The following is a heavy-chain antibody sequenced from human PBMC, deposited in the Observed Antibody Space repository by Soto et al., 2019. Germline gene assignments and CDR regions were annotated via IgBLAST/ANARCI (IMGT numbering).Heavy chain of an antibody. CDR2: IKTDGTGK. Sequence: GGSLRLSXVASGFTFKSHWMHWVRQAPGKGLVWVSRIKTDGTGKTYADSVKGRFTISRDNSKNTLYLQMDSLRAEDTAVYYCARDIAYSYADWGQGTLVTVSS. CDR1: GFTFKSHW. J-gene: IGHJ4*01. D-gene: IGHD3-16*01. V-gene: IGHV3-74*01. CDR3: ARDIAYSYAD.